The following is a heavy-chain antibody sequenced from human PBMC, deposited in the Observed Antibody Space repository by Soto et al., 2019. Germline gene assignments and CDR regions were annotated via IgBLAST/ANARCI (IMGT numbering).Heavy chain of an antibody. V-gene: IGHV1-18*01. Sequence: ASVKVSCKASGYTFTSYGISWVRQAPGQGLEWMGWISAYNGNTNYAQKLQGRVTMTTDTSTSTAYMELRSLRSDDTAVYYCARDLRIAVAGLPGDYYYYGMDVWGQGTTVTVSS. CDR3: ARDLRIAVAGLPGDYYYYGMDV. CDR1: GYTFTSYG. D-gene: IGHD6-19*01. J-gene: IGHJ6*02. CDR2: ISAYNGNT.